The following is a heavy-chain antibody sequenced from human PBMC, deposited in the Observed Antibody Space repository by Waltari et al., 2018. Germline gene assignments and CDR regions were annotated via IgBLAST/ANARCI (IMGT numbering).Heavy chain of an antibody. CDR3: ARDLGIVGATRGDAFDI. D-gene: IGHD1-26*01. CDR1: GGTFSSYA. J-gene: IGHJ3*02. CDR2: IIPIFGTA. Sequence: QVQLVQSGAEVKKPGSSVKVSCKASGGTFSSYAIRWVRPAPGQGLEWMGGIIPIFGTANYAQKFQGRVTITADESTSTAYMELSSLRSEDTAVYYCARDLGIVGATRGDAFDIWGQGTMVTVSS. V-gene: IGHV1-69*13.